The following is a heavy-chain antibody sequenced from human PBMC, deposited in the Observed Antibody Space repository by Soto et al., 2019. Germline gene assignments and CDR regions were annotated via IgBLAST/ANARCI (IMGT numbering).Heavy chain of an antibody. Sequence: GGSLRLSCAASGFTFSSYSMNWVRQAPGKGLEWVSSISSSSSYIYYADSVKGRFTISRDNAKNSLYLQMNSLRAGDTAVYYCARGIGEWVGVITIIVVATIPDAFGIWGQGTMVTVS. V-gene: IGHV3-21*01. J-gene: IGHJ3*02. CDR1: GFTFSSYS. D-gene: IGHD3-22*01. CDR2: ISSSSSYI. CDR3: ARGIGEWVGVITIIVVATIPDAFGI.